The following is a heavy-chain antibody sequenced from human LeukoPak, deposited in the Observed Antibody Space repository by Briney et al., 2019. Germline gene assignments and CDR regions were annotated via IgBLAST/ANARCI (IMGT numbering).Heavy chain of an antibody. D-gene: IGHD5-18*01. V-gene: IGHV3-30*18. CDR1: GFTFSSYG. J-gene: IGHJ4*02. Sequence: GGSLRLSCAASGFTFSSYGMHWVRQAPGKGLEWVAVISYDGSNKYYADSVKGRFTISRDNSKNTLYLQMNSLRAEDTAVYYCAKDLLQLWFRGGFDYWGQGTLVTVSS. CDR2: ISYDGSNK. CDR3: AKDLLQLWFRGGFDY.